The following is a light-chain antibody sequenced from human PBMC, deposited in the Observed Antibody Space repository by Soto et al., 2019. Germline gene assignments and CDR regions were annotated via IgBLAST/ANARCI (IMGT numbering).Light chain of an antibody. CDR3: FSFATTRTHV. CDR2: EVN. V-gene: IGLV2-14*01. CDR1: SSDIGAYDY. Sequence: QSALTQPASLSGSPGQSITISCTGTSSDIGAYDYVSWFQQHPGKAPKLMIYEVNKRPSGVSNRFSGSKSGNTAYLTISGLQVEDEAEYFCFSFATTRTHVFGTGTKVTVL. J-gene: IGLJ1*01.